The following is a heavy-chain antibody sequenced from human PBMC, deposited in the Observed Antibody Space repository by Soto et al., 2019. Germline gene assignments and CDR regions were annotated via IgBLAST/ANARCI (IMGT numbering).Heavy chain of an antibody. CDR2: ISYDGSNK. J-gene: IGHJ2*01. CDR1: GFTFSSYA. CDR3: ARDPLWGTAMVLWYFDL. D-gene: IGHD5-18*01. V-gene: IGHV3-30-3*01. Sequence: HPGGSLRLSCAASGFTFSSYAMHWVRQAPGKGLEWVAVISYDGSNKYYADSVKGRFTISRDNSKNTLYLQMNSLRAEDTAVYYCARDPLWGTAMVLWYFDLWGRGTLVTVS.